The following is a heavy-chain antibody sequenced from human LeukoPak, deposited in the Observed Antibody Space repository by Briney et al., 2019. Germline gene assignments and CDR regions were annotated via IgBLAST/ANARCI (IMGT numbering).Heavy chain of an antibody. D-gene: IGHD6-19*01. CDR3: AGGSGWIIES. Sequence: GGSLRLSCVASGFRFSNFWMQWVRQAAGKGLEWVANIKQDGSEENYVDSVKGRFTISRDNAKNSLFLQMNSLRVEDTAVYYCAGGSGWIIESWSQGTLVTVSS. V-gene: IGHV3-7*01. CDR1: GFRFSNFW. CDR2: IKQDGSEE. J-gene: IGHJ4*02.